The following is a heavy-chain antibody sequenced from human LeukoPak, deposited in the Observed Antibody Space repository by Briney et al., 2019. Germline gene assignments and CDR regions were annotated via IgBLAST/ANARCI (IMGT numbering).Heavy chain of an antibody. CDR2: ISSSSSTI. Sequence: GGSLRLSCAASGFTFTNYSMNWVRQAPGKGLEWVSYISSSSSTIYYADSVKGRCTISRDNSKNTLYLQMNSLRVEDTAVYYCARGLFLSGYLDAFDIWGQGTVVTVSS. D-gene: IGHD3-22*01. CDR1: GFTFTNYS. CDR3: ARGLFLSGYLDAFDI. V-gene: IGHV3-48*01. J-gene: IGHJ3*02.